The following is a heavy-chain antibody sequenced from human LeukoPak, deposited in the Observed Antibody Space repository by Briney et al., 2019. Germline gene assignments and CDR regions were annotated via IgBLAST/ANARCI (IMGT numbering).Heavy chain of an antibody. D-gene: IGHD1-14*01. CDR3: AHLNPSYFDY. CDR1: GFTFSSYS. Sequence: GGSLRLSCAASGFTFSSYSMNWVRQAPGKGLEWVSYISSSSTIYYADSVKGRFTISRDNAKNSLYLQMNSLRAEDTAVYYCAHLNPSYFDYWGQGTLVTVSS. CDR2: ISSSSTI. J-gene: IGHJ4*02. V-gene: IGHV3-48*01.